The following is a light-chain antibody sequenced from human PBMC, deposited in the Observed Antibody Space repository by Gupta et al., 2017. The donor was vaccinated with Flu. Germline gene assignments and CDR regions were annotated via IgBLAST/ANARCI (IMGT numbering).Light chain of an antibody. CDR3: AAWDDSMIRV. CDR1: SSKIGSHS. V-gene: IGLV1-44*01. J-gene: IGLJ3*02. CDR2: KNN. Sequence: HSALPPPPSASGTPGQRVTTSCSGSSSKIGSHSVSWYQQHPGTAHKLLIYKNNQRPAGVPDRFSGSKSGTAASLAISGLQAEEEADYYCAAWDDSMIRVFGGGTKVTVL.